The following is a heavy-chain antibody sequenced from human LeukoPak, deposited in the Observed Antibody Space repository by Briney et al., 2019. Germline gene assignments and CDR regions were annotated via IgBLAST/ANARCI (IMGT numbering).Heavy chain of an antibody. CDR1: GYSISSGYY. D-gene: IGHD5-24*01. Sequence: SETLSLTCTVSGYSISSGYYWGWIRQPPGKGLEWIGSIYHSGSTYYNPSLKSRVTISVDTSKNQFSLKLSSVTAADTAVYYCARGRRRDGYKNPFDYWGQGTLVTVSS. J-gene: IGHJ4*02. CDR2: IYHSGST. CDR3: ARGRRRDGYKNPFDY. V-gene: IGHV4-38-2*02.